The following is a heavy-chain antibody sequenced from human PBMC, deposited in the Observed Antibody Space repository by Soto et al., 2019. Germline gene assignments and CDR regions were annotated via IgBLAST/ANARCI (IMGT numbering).Heavy chain of an antibody. CDR3: ARAPGVLGAATRFINFDY. V-gene: IGHV1-18*01. CDR1: GYTFTSYG. Sequence: ASVKRSCKASGYTFTSYGISWVRQAPEQGLEWMGWISAYNGNTNYAQKLQGRVTITTDTSKRKAYMERRSLTSDDTAVYYCARAPGVLGAATRFINFDYWGQGTMVTVSS. J-gene: IGHJ4*02. CDR2: ISAYNGNT. D-gene: IGHD2-15*01.